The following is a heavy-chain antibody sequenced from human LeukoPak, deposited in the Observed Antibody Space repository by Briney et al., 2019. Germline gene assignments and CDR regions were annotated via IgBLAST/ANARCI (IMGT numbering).Heavy chain of an antibody. D-gene: IGHD6-13*01. V-gene: IGHV1-69*04. Sequence: SVKVSCKASGGTFSSYAISWVRQAPGQGLEWMGRIIPILGIANYAQKFQGRVTITADKSTSTAYMELSSLRSEDTAVYYCASITAAGAYYFDYWGQGTLVIVSS. CDR3: ASITAAGAYYFDY. CDR1: GGTFSSYA. J-gene: IGHJ4*02. CDR2: IIPILGIA.